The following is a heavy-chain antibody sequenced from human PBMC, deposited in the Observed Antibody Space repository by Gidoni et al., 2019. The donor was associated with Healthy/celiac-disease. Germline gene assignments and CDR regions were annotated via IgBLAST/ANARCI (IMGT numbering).Heavy chain of an antibody. J-gene: IGHJ4*02. D-gene: IGHD6-6*01. CDR1: GGSFSGYY. CDR3: ARGPYSSSPGGPFDY. V-gene: IGHV4-34*01. Sequence: QVQLQQWGAGLLKPSETLSLTCAVYGGSFSGYYWSWIRQPPGKGLEWIGEINHSGSTNYNPSLKSRVTISVDTSKNQFSLKLSSVTAADTAVYYCARGPYSSSPGGPFDYWGQGTLVTVSS. CDR2: INHSGST.